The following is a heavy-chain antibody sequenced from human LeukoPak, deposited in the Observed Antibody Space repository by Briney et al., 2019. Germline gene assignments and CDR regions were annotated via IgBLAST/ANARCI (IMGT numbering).Heavy chain of an antibody. D-gene: IGHD3-3*01. V-gene: IGHV1-69*13. CDR1: GGTFSSYA. CDR2: IIPILGTA. Sequence: SVKVSCKASGGTFSSYAISWVRQAPGQGLEWMGGIIPILGTANCAQKFQGRVTIAADESTSTAYMELSSLRSEDTAVYYCARGVTIFGLDAFDIWGQGTMVTVSS. J-gene: IGHJ3*02. CDR3: ARGVTIFGLDAFDI.